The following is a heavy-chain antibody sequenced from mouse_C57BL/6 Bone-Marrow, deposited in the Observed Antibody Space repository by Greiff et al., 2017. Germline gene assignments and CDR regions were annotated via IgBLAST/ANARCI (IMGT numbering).Heavy chain of an antibody. CDR1: GYTFTDYY. Sequence: EVQLQQSGPELVKPGASVKISCKASGYTFTDYYMNWVKQSHGKSLEWIGDINPNNGGTRYNQKFKGKAKLTVDKSSSTAYMELRSLTSEDSAVYYCARGITTVDYFDYWGPGTTLTVSS. CDR2: INPNNGGT. V-gene: IGHV1-26*01. D-gene: IGHD1-1*01. CDR3: ARGITTVDYFDY. J-gene: IGHJ2*01.